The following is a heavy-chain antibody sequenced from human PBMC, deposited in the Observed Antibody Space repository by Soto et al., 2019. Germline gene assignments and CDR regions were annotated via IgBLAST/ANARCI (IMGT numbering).Heavy chain of an antibody. D-gene: IGHD2-8*01. CDR3: ARGHGVNTPYYFDY. V-gene: IGHV1-46*01. Sequence: QVQLVHSGAEVKTPGASVTLSCKASGYTFSRYYMHWVRQAPGQGHEWMGVFNPSANTTSYAQKFQGRVNMTRDTSTSAVYMELSSLSSEDTAVYYCARGHGVNTPYYFDYWGQGTLVTVSS. J-gene: IGHJ4*02. CDR2: FNPSANTT. CDR1: GYTFSRYY.